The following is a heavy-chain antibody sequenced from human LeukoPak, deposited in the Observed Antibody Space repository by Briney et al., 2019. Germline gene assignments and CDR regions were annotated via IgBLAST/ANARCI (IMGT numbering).Heavy chain of an antibody. CDR1: GFTFSSYW. J-gene: IGHJ4*02. V-gene: IGHV3-7*03. D-gene: IGHD3-9*01. CDR3: ARGSVYYDILTGYYSY. Sequence: LPGGSLRLSCAASGFTFSSYWMSWVRQAPGKGLEWVANIKQDGSEKYYVDSVKGRFTISRDNAKNSLYLQMNSLRAEDTAVYDCARGSVYYDILTGYYSYWGQGTLVTVSS. CDR2: IKQDGSEK.